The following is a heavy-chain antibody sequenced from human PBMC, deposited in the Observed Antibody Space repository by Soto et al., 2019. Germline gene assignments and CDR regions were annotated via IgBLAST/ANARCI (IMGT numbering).Heavy chain of an antibody. V-gene: IGHV1-69*02. CDR3: ARAGKPNELLLFLEWSPWYLLDV. J-gene: IGHJ6*04. CDR1: GDTFSSYT. Sequence: ASVKVSCKASGDTFSSYTISWARQAPGQGLEWMGRIIPILGIANYAQKFQGRVTITADKSTSTAYMELSSLRSEDTAVYYCARAGKPNELLLFLEWSPWYLLDVWGKAITVTVSS. CDR2: IIPILGIA. D-gene: IGHD3-3*01.